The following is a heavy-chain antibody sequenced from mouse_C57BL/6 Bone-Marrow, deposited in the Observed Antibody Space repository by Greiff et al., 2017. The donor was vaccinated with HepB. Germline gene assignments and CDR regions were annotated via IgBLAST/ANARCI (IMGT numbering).Heavy chain of an antibody. Sequence: QVQLQQPGAELVKPGASVKVSCKASGYTFTSYWMHWVKQRPGQGLEWIGRIHPSDSDTNYNQKFKGKATLTVDKSSSTAYMQLSSLTSEDSAVYYCAMRHGNYPSYYAMDYWGQGTSVTVSS. J-gene: IGHJ4*01. CDR2: IHPSDSDT. CDR3: AMRHGNYPSYYAMDY. CDR1: GYTFTSYW. D-gene: IGHD2-1*01. V-gene: IGHV1-74*01.